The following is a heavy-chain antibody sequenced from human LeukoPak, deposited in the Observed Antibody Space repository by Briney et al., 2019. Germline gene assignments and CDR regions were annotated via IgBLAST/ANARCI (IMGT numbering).Heavy chain of an antibody. V-gene: IGHV1-58*02. D-gene: IGHD3-10*01. CDR1: GFTFTSSA. CDR3: ARSLWFGELGDY. J-gene: IGHJ4*02. CDR2: IVVGSGNT. Sequence: SVKVSCKASGFTFTSSAMQWVRQARGQRLEWIGWIVVGSGNTNYAQKFQERVTITRDMSTSTAYMELRSLRSDDTAVYYCARSLWFGELGDYWGQGTLVTVSS.